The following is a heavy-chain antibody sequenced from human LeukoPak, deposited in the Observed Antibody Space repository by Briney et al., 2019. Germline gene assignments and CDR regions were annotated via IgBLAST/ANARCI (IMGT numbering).Heavy chain of an antibody. J-gene: IGHJ4*02. Sequence: PGGSLRLSCAASGFTVSSNYMSWVRQAPGKGLEWVSVIYSGGTTSYADSVKGRFTISRDNPKNTLFLQLNSLRAEDTAVYYCARVSSYGSGSYYHYYFDYWGQGTLVTVSS. CDR3: ARVSSYGSGSYYHYYFDY. CDR2: IYSGGTT. V-gene: IGHV3-53*01. CDR1: GFTVSSNY. D-gene: IGHD3-10*01.